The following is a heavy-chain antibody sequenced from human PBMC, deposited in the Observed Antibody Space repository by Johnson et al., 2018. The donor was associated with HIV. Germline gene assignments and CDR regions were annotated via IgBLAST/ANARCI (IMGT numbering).Heavy chain of an antibody. D-gene: IGHD3-10*01. J-gene: IGHJ3*02. V-gene: IGHV3-23*04. CDR3: AKESGGSGSYYIGDMGDAFDI. CDR1: GFTFSDYY. Sequence: MLLVESGGGLVKPGGSLRLSCAASGFTFSDYYLSWIRQAPGKGLEWVSAISGSGGSTYYADSVKGRFLISRDNSENTVYLQMNSLRAEDTAVYFCAKESGGSGSYYIGDMGDAFDIWGQGTLVTVSS. CDR2: ISGSGGST.